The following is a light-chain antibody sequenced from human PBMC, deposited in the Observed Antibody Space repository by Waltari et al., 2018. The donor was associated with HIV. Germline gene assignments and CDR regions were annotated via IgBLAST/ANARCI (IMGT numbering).Light chain of an antibody. V-gene: IGLV2-23*02. CDR3: CSYAGSRTWV. CDR2: ALF. Sequence: QSALTQPAYAAGSPGQSITISGTGTSMEGGGYDFLSWYQQHPGKAPKLIIFALFKRPSWFFVRFSGSKSGNTASLTISGLQSEDEADYYCCSYAGSRTWVFGGGTKVTVL. J-gene: IGLJ3*02. CDR1: SMEGGGYDF.